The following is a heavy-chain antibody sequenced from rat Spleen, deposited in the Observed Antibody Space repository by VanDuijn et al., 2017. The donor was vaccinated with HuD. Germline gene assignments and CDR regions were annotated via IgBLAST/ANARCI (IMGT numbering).Heavy chain of an antibody. CDR3: TTALYVMDA. V-gene: IGHV5-31*01. CDR2: ISNTGDNT. J-gene: IGHJ4*01. CDR1: GFTFNNYL. Sequence: EVQVLESGGGLVQPGRSLKLSCVASGFTFNNYLMTWIRQAPGKGLEWISSISNTGDNTYYPDSVKGRFTISRDNAKITLYLQMNSLRSEDTASYYCTTALYVMDAWGQGASVTVSS.